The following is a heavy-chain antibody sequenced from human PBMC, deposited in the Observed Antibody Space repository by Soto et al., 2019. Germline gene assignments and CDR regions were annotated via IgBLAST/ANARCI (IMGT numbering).Heavy chain of an antibody. J-gene: IGHJ3*02. V-gene: IGHV3-23*01. D-gene: IGHD2-2*01. CDR1: GFTFSSYA. Sequence: PGGSLRLSCAASGFTFSSYAMSWVRQAPGKGLEWVSAISGSGGSTYYADSVKGRFTISRDNSKNTLYLQMNSLRAEDTAVYYCAKTLYCSSTSCPALTDNDAFDIWGQGTMVTVSS. CDR2: ISGSGGST. CDR3: AKTLYCSSTSCPALTDNDAFDI.